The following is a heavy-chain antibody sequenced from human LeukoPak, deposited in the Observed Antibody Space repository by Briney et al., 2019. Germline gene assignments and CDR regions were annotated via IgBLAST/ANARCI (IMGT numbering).Heavy chain of an antibody. V-gene: IGHV1-69*05. D-gene: IGHD2-2*02. CDR2: IIPIFGTA. J-gene: IGHJ4*02. Sequence: ASVKVSCKASGGTFSSYAISWVRQAPGQGLEWMGGIIPIFGTANYAQKFQGRVTITTDESTSTAYMELSSLRSEDTAVYYCARGGVSCSSTSCYTNFDYWGQGTLVTVSS. CDR1: GGTFSSYA. CDR3: ARGGVSCSSTSCYTNFDY.